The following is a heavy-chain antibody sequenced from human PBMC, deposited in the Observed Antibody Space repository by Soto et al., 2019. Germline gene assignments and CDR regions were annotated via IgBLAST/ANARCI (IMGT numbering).Heavy chain of an antibody. J-gene: IGHJ5*02. Sequence: GGSLRLSCAASGFAFSSYAMTWVRQAPGKGLEWVSTLSDIGTTTFYADSVKGRFTISRDNSKNTMYLQMNSLRAEDSAIYYCAKDRPRDYSIGVPKGDWFDPWGQGTLVTVSS. CDR2: LSDIGTTT. D-gene: IGHD2-15*01. V-gene: IGHV3-23*01. CDR3: AKDRPRDYSIGVPKGDWFDP. CDR1: GFAFSSYA.